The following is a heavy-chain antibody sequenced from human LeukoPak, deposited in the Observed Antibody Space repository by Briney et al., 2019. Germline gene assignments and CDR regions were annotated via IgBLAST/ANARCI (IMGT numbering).Heavy chain of an antibody. CDR2: INSDGSGT. CDR3: ARTEGTVAYDS. Sequence: GGSLRLSCAASGFTFSNYWMHWVRQAPGKGLVWVSRINSDGSGTTYADSVRGRLTIPRDNAKNTLYLQVNSLRAEDTAVYYCARTEGTVAYDSWGQGTLVTVSS. D-gene: IGHD4-23*01. J-gene: IGHJ5*01. CDR1: GFTFSNYW. V-gene: IGHV3-74*01.